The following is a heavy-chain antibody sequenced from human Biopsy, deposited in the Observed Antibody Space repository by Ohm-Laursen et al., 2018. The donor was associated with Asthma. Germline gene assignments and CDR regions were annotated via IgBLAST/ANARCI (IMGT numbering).Heavy chain of an antibody. V-gene: IGHV1-69*13. CDR1: GGTFNTYV. Sequence: SVKVSCKSLGGTFNTYVIGWVRQAPGQGLEWMGGINSVFGTTTYPQKFQDRVTITADESTSTVYMELSSLRSEDTAVYYCARKAGSCISRSCYALDFWGQGTLVTVSS. J-gene: IGHJ4*02. CDR2: INSVFGTT. D-gene: IGHD2-2*01. CDR3: ARKAGSCISRSCYALDF.